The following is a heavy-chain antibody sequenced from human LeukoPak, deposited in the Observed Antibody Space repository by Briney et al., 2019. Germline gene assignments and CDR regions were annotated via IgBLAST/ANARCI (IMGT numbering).Heavy chain of an antibody. Sequence: GGSLRLSCAASGFTFSSYAMHWVRQAPGKGLEWVAVISYDGSNKYYADSVKGRFTISRDNAKNSLYLQMNSLRAEDTAVYYCARDLFNAGGFDYWGQGTLVTVSS. CDR2: ISYDGSNK. D-gene: IGHD1-14*01. CDR3: ARDLFNAGGFDY. J-gene: IGHJ4*02. CDR1: GFTFSSYA. V-gene: IGHV3-30-3*01.